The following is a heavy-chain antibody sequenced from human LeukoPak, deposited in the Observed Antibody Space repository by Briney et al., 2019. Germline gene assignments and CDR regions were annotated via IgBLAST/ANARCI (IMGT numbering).Heavy chain of an antibody. V-gene: IGHV1-69*05. D-gene: IGHD1-14*01. CDR1: GGTFSSYA. J-gene: IGHJ6*03. CDR2: IIPIFGTA. Sequence: SVKVSCKASGGTFSSYAISWVRQAPGQGLEWMGGIIPIFGTANYAQKFQDRVTITTDESTSTAYMELSSLRSDDTAVYYCAKTAPGTNLGGYYYYMDVWGTGTTVTVSS. CDR3: AKTAPGTNLGGYYYYMDV.